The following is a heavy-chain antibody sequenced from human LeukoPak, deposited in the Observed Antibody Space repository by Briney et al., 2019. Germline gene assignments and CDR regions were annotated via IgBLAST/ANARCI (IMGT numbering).Heavy chain of an antibody. Sequence: GGSLRLSCAASGFTFSRHWMSWVRQAPGKGLEWVANIEEDGSEKYYVDSVKGRFTISRDNAKRSLDLQMNSLRVEDTAVYYCAKEAHGDFWEARGFDYWGQGTLVTVSS. V-gene: IGHV3-7*01. CDR3: AKEAHGDFWEARGFDY. CDR2: IEEDGSEK. D-gene: IGHD4-17*01. CDR1: GFTFSRHW. J-gene: IGHJ4*02.